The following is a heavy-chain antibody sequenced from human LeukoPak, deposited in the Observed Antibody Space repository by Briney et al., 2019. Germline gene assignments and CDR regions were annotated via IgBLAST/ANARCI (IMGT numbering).Heavy chain of an antibody. V-gene: IGHV3-21*01. CDR1: GFTFSTYS. CDR3: ARAYYDILTTDS. J-gene: IGHJ4*02. Sequence: GGSLRLSCAASGFTFSTYSMTWVRQAPGKGLEWVSSISTSSSYIYYADSVKGRFTISRDNSKNTLYLQMNSLRAEDTAVHYCARAYYDILTTDSWGQGTLVSVSS. CDR2: ISTSSSYI. D-gene: IGHD3-9*01.